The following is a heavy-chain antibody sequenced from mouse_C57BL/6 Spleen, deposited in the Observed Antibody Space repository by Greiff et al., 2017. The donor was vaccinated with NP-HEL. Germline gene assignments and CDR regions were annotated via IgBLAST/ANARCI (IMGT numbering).Heavy chain of an antibody. CDR1: GYAFSSSW. V-gene: IGHV1-82*01. J-gene: IGHJ4*01. D-gene: IGHD2-12*01. CDR3: ARSGAYYNAMDY. CDR2: IYPGDGDT. Sequence: VKLQESGPELVKPGASVKISCKASGYAFSSSWMNWVKQRPGKGLEWIGRIYPGDGDTNYNGKFKGKATLTADKSSSTAYMQLSSLTSEDSAVYFCARSGAYYNAMDYWGQGTSVTVSS.